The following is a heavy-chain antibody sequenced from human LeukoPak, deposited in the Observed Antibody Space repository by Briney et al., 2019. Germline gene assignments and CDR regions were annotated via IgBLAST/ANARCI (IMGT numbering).Heavy chain of an antibody. D-gene: IGHD3-10*01. CDR1: GFTFSSYW. J-gene: IGHJ6*03. V-gene: IGHV3-7*01. CDR3: ARPYYYGSGEDYYYYYYMDV. Sequence: PGGSLRLSCAASGFTFSSYWMSWVRQAPGKGLEWVANIKQDGSEKYYVDSVKGRFTISRDNAKNSLYLQMNSLRAEDTAVYYCARPYYYGSGEDYYYYYYMDVWGKGTTVTVSS. CDR2: IKQDGSEK.